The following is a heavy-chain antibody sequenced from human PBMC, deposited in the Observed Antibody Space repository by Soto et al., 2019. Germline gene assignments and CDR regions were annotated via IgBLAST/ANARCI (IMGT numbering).Heavy chain of an antibody. Sequence: GASVKVSWKASGYSFTSYGISWVRQAPGQGLEWMGWISAYNGNTNYAQKLQGRVTMTTDTSTSTAYMELRSLRSDDTAVYYCARAGDYDDYYYYYYYYMDVWGKGTMVTVS. V-gene: IGHV1-18*01. CDR1: GYSFTSYG. D-gene: IGHD4-17*01. CDR2: ISAYNGNT. J-gene: IGHJ6*03. CDR3: ARAGDYDDYYYYYYYYMDV.